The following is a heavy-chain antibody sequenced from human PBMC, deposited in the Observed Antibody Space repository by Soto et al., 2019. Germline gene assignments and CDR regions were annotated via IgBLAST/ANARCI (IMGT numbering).Heavy chain of an antibody. Sequence: EVQLLASGGGLVQPGGSLRLSCAASGFTFSSYAMSWVRQAPGKGLEWVSIIGVGGGDRYYPESVKGRFTISRDNSRDTLYLEMNSLRDEDTAVYYCARVRFGELVWGQGTLLTVSS. CDR3: ARVRFGELV. CDR2: IGVGGGDR. D-gene: IGHD3-10*01. V-gene: IGHV3-23*01. J-gene: IGHJ4*02. CDR1: GFTFSSYA.